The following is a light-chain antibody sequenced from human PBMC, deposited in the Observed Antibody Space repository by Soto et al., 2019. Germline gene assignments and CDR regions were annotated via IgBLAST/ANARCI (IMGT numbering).Light chain of an antibody. CDR2: AAS. V-gene: IGKV1-17*01. J-gene: IGKJ2*01. Sequence: DLQMTQSPSSLSASVGDRVTITCRASQGIRNDLGWLQQKPGKAPMRLMYAASSLQSGIPSMFSVSGSWTEFTLTISSLQPEDFATYYCQQYKTYPPTFGQGTKLEIK. CDR3: QQYKTYPPT. CDR1: QGIRND.